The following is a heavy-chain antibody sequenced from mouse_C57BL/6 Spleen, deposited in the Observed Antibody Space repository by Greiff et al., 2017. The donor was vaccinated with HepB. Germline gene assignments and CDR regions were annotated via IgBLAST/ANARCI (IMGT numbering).Heavy chain of an antibody. CDR3: AREACMDY. V-gene: IGHV5-4*01. Sequence: DVMLVESGGGLVKPGGSLKLSCAASGFTFSSYAMSWVRQTPEKRLEWVATISDGGSYTYYPDNVKGRFTISRDNAKNNLYLQMSHLKSEDTAMYYCAREACMDYWGQGTSVTVSS. J-gene: IGHJ4*01. CDR1: GFTFSSYA. CDR2: ISDGGSYT.